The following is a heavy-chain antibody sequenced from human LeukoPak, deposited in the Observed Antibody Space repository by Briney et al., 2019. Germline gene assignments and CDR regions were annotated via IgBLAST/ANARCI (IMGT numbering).Heavy chain of an antibody. Sequence: PSETLSLTCSVSGDSIASTIYYWGWLRQPPGKGLEWIGNNSGSTYYTPSLKSRVIISIDTSKNQFSLKLSSVTAADTALYYCARAVRSTRLFDYWGQGTLVTVSS. CDR1: GDSIASTIYY. CDR3: ARAVRSTRLFDY. J-gene: IGHJ4*02. V-gene: IGHV4-39*07. D-gene: IGHD2-15*01. CDR2: NSGST.